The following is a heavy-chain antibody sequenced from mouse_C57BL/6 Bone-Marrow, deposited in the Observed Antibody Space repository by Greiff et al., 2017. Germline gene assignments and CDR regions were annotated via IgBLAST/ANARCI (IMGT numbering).Heavy chain of an antibody. V-gene: IGHV1-52*01. CDR3: ARGGSYWYFDV. Sequence: QVQLQQPGAELVRPGSSVKLSCKASGYTFTSYWMHWVKQRPIQRLEWIGNIDPSDSETHYNQKFKDKATLTVDKSSSTAYMQLSSLTSEDSAVYYCARGGSYWYFDVWGTGTTVTVSS. CDR1: GYTFTSYW. CDR2: IDPSDSET. J-gene: IGHJ1*03.